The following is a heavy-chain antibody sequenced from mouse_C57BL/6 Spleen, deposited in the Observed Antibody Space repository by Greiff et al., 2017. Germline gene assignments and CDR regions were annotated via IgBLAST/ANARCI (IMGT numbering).Heavy chain of an antibody. CDR3: ARPSSYNNSYDSFDY. V-gene: IGHV14-2*01. CDR1: GFNISGYY. Sequence: EVKVVESGAELVKPGASVKLSCAASGFNISGYYMHWVRQRTEKGLEWIGRIDPDDGDTNYAQKFQGRATITADTASNTAYLQLSSLTSEDTAVYYCARPSSYNNSYDSFDYWGQGTSLTVSS. D-gene: IGHD3-3*01. J-gene: IGHJ2*02. CDR2: IDPDDGDT.